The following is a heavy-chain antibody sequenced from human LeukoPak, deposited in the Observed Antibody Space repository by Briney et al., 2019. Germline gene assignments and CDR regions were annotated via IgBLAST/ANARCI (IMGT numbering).Heavy chain of an antibody. D-gene: IGHD6-19*01. CDR2: MNSDGSST. CDR1: GFTLSNYW. Sequence: GGSLRLSCAASGFTLSNYWMHWVRQAPGKGLVWDSRMNSDGSSTSYADSVKGRFTISRDNAKNTLYLQMNSLRAEDTAVYYCARALAVAGTGGFDPWGQGTLVTVSS. CDR3: ARALAVAGTGGFDP. V-gene: IGHV3-74*01. J-gene: IGHJ5*02.